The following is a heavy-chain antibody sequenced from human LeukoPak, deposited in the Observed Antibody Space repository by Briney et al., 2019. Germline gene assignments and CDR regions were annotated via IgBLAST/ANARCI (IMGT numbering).Heavy chain of an antibody. CDR3: AKDMWGGYYYYGMDV. CDR2: ISWNSSSI. CDR1: GFTFDEYA. D-gene: IGHD3-16*01. J-gene: IGHJ6*02. Sequence: ARSLRLSCAASGFTFDEYAMHWVRQAPGKGLGWVSGISWNSSSIGYADSVKGRLTISRANAKNSLYLQMNSLRAEDTALYYCAKDMWGGYYYYGMDVWGQGTTVTVSS. V-gene: IGHV3-9*01.